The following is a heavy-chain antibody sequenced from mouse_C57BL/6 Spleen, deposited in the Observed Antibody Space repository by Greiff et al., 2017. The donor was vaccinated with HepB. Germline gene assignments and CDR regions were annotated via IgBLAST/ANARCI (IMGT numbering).Heavy chain of an antibody. D-gene: IGHD1-1*01. V-gene: IGHV1-82*01. CDR1: GYAFSSSW. Sequence: QVQLKQSGPELVKPGASVKISCKASGYAFSSSWMNWVKQRPGKGLEWIGRIYPGDGDTNYNGKFKGKATLTADKSSSTAYMQLSSLTSEDSAVYFCAREGDYGSSYQFAYWGQGTLVTVSA. J-gene: IGHJ3*01. CDR2: IYPGDGDT. CDR3: AREGDYGSSYQFAY.